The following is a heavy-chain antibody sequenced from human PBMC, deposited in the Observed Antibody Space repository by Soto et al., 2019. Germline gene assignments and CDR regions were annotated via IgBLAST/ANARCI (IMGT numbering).Heavy chain of an antibody. Sequence: GGSLRLSCAASGFTFSSYAMHWVRQAPGKGLEYVSAISSNGGSTYYANSVKGRFTISRDNSKNTLYLQMGSLRAEDMAVYYCAREGSVPDYDFWSGYPGGSAFDIWGQGTMVTVSS. CDR1: GFTFSSYA. CDR3: AREGSVPDYDFWSGYPGGSAFDI. CDR2: ISSNGGST. V-gene: IGHV3-64*01. J-gene: IGHJ3*02. D-gene: IGHD3-3*01.